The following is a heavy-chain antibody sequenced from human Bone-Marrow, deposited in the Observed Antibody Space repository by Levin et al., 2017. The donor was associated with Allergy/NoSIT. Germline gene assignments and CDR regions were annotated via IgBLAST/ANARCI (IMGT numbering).Heavy chain of an antibody. D-gene: IGHD1-26*01. CDR2: IDPSDENT. Sequence: GGSLRLSCQVSGSRFTSYYIIWVRQMPGKGLEWMGMIDPSDENTKYSPSFQGHVTISLDKSSTTAFLQWTSLRASDTGIYYCARRVGGLDYWGQGTLVAVSS. V-gene: IGHV5-10-1*01. CDR3: ARRVGGLDY. CDR1: GSRFTSYY. J-gene: IGHJ4*02.